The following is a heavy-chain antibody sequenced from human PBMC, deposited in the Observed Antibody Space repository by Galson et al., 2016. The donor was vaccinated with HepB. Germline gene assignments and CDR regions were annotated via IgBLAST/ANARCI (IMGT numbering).Heavy chain of an antibody. CDR3: AKLGLTVATFHY. V-gene: IGHV3-23*01. CDR1: GFAFSNYS. J-gene: IGHJ4*02. CDR2: ITGSGNKT. Sequence: SLRLSCAASGFAFSNYSMSWVRQAPGKGLEWVSEITGSGNKTYYADSVKGRFTISRDNSKNTLFVQMSSLRAEDPAVYYCAKLGLTVATFHYWGQGALVTVSS. D-gene: IGHD5-12*01.